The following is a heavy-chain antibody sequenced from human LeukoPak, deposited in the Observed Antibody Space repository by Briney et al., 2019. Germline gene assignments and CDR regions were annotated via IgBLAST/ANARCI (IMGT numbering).Heavy chain of an antibody. V-gene: IGHV3-43D*03. CDR3: AKDSSGGTLDY. Sequence: GGSLRLSCVGSGFTFSDYAMHWVRQAPGKGLEWVSLISWDGGSTYYADSVKGRFTISRDNSKNSLYLQMNGLRAEDTALYYCAKDSSGGTLDYWGQGTLVTVSS. CDR2: ISWDGGST. D-gene: IGHD6-19*01. J-gene: IGHJ4*02. CDR1: GFTFSDYA.